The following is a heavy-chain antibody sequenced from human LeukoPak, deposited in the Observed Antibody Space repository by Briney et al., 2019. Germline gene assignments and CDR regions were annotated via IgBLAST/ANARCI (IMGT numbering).Heavy chain of an antibody. D-gene: IGHD1-26*01. J-gene: IGHJ4*02. CDR1: GFTFXSYI. CDR3: ARESGGSYYFDY. V-gene: IGHV3-48*01. Sequence: PXXSLRLSCAASGFTFXSYIMNWVRQAPGKGLEWVSYISSSSSTIYYADSVKGRFTISRDNAKNSLYLQMNSLRAEDTAVYYCARESGGSYYFDYWGPGTLVTVSS. CDR2: ISSSSSTI.